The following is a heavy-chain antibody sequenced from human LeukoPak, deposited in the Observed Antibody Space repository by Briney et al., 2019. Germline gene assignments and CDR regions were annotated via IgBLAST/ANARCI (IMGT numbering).Heavy chain of an antibody. CDR3: ARDRISINALDM. J-gene: IGHJ3*02. CDR2: IYYSGRT. Sequence: PSGTLSLTCAVSGGSISSNTYYWGWIRQPPGKGLEWIGSIYYSGRTYDNPSLKSRVSISVDTSKSQFSLKLTSVTAADTAVYYCARDRISINALDMWGQGTMVTVSS. V-gene: IGHV4-39*07. D-gene: IGHD1-14*01. CDR1: GGSISSNTYY.